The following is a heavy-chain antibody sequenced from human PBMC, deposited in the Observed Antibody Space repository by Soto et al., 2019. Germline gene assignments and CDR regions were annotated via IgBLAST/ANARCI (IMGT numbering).Heavy chain of an antibody. J-gene: IGHJ4*02. D-gene: IGHD4-17*01. Sequence: VRQAPGKGLEWVSAISGSGGSTYYADSVKGRFTISRDNSKNTLYLQMNGLRAEDTAVYYCAKDSFDYGDLLYFDYWGQGTLVTVSS. CDR2: ISGSGGST. V-gene: IGHV3-23*01. CDR3: AKDSFDYGDLLYFDY.